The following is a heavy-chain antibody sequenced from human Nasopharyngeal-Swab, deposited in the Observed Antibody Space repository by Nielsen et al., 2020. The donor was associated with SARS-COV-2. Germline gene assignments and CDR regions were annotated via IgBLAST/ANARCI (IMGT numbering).Heavy chain of an antibody. CDR2: IYYSGST. D-gene: IGHD3-22*01. CDR3: ASWFYNYYDSSGYLDY. V-gene: IGHV4-31*03. CDR1: GGSISSGGYY. J-gene: IGHJ4*02. Sequence: SETLSLTCTVSGGSISSGGYYWSWIRQHPGKGLEWIGYIYYSGSTYYNPSLKSRVTISVDTSKNQFSLKLSSVTAADTAVYYCASWFYNYYDSSGYLDYWGQGTLVTVSS.